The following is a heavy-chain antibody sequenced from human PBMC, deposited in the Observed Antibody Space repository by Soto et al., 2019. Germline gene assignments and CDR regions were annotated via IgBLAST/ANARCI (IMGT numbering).Heavy chain of an antibody. Sequence: QVQLVQSGAEVKKPGASVKVSCKASGYTFTSYGISWVRQAPGQGLEWMGWISAYNGNTNYAQKLQGRVTMTTDTSTSTAYMELRSLGSDDTAVYYCARDVSGRYCGGDCYSEAWASFDYWGQGTLVTVSS. CDR2: ISAYNGNT. CDR3: ARDVSGRYCGGDCYSEAWASFDY. D-gene: IGHD2-21*02. V-gene: IGHV1-18*04. J-gene: IGHJ4*02. CDR1: GYTFTSYG.